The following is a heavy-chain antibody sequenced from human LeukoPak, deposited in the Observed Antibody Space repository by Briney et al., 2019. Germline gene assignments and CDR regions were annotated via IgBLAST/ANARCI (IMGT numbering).Heavy chain of an antibody. V-gene: IGHV4-34*01. J-gene: IGHJ4*02. CDR3: ASEGAFFDY. D-gene: IGHD3-16*01. CDR1: GGSFSGYY. CDR2: INHGGST. Sequence: PSETLSLTCAVYGGSFSGYYWSWIRQPPGKGLEWIGEINHGGSTNYNPSLKSRVTISVDTSKNQFSLKLSSVTAADTAVYYCASEGAFFDYWGQGTLVTVSS.